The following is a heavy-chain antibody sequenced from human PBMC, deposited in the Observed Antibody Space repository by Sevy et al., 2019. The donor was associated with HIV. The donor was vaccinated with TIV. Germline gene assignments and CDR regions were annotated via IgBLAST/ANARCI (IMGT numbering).Heavy chain of an antibody. V-gene: IGHV1-46*01. CDR1: TYSSTIYY. J-gene: IGHJ4*02. D-gene: IGHD2-21*02. CDR3: AVSQFCGGDCYYFDQ. Sequence: ASVKVSCRTSTYSSTIYYMQWVRQAPGQGLEWMGLINPSGGGTSYTQKFQDRVTMTWDTSTGTVYMDLSSLRSEDTAGYDCAVSQFCGGDCYYFDQWGQGTLVTVSS. CDR2: INPSGGGT.